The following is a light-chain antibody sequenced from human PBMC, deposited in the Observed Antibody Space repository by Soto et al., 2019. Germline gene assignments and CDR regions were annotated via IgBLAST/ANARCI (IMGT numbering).Light chain of an antibody. V-gene: IGKV3-15*01. J-gene: IGKJ1*01. Sequence: EIVMTQSPATLSVSPGERATLSCRASQSVGTSIAWYQQRPGQAPRFLIYGASTRTTGIPARISGGGSGTEFTLTISSLQSEDFAVYYCQQYNNWPRTFGQGTKVEIK. CDR1: QSVGTS. CDR3: QQYNNWPRT. CDR2: GAS.